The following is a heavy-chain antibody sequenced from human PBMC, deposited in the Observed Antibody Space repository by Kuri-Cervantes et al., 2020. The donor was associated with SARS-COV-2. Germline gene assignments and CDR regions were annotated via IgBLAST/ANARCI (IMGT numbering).Heavy chain of an antibody. CDR2: MWYDGSNK. J-gene: IGHJ4*02. CDR1: GFPFSSYG. CDR3: ARSSDTAMERELDY. D-gene: IGHD5-18*01. V-gene: IGHV3-30*19. Sequence: LSLTCAASGFPFSSYGMHWVRQAPGKGLEWVALMWYDGSNKYYADSVKGRFTIARDDSKNTLYLQMNSLRPEDTAVYYCARSSDTAMERELDYWGQGTLVTVSS.